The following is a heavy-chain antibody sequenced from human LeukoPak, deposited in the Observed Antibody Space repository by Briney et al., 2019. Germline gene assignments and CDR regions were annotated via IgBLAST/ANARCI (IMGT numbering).Heavy chain of an antibody. J-gene: IGHJ1*01. D-gene: IGHD3-9*01. CDR1: GFTFSKYG. CDR3: AKPRTFYDILTVSFQQ. Sequence: PGTSLRLPCAASGFTFSKYGMHWVRQAPGKGLEWVAVISYDGGEQHYGDSVKGRFSISRDDSKSTIYLQMNSLTVEDTALYYCAKPRTFYDILTVSFQQWGQGTWVSVSS. V-gene: IGHV3-30*18. CDR2: ISYDGGEQ.